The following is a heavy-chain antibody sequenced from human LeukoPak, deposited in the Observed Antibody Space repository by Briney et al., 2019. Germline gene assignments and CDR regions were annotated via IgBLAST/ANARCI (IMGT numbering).Heavy chain of an antibody. CDR2: ISGSGGST. CDR1: GFTFSNYA. V-gene: IGHV3-23*01. CDR3: AKGGFGRPFDY. Sequence: GGSLRLSCAASGFTFSNYAMSWVRQAPGKGLEWVSVISGSGGSTYYVDSVQGRFTISRDNSKNTLLLQMDSLRAEDTAVYYCAKGGFGRPFDYWGQGTLVTVSS. J-gene: IGHJ4*02. D-gene: IGHD3-10*01.